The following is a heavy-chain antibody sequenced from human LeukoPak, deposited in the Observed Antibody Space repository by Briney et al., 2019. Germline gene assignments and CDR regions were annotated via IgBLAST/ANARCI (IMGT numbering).Heavy chain of an antibody. J-gene: IGHJ3*02. CDR2: INWNGGST. CDR3: ARSYGGNLNDAFDI. D-gene: IGHD4-23*01. Sequence: VGSLRLSCAASGFTFDDYGMSWVRQAPGKGLEWVSGINWNGGSTGYADSVKGRFTISRDNAKNSLYLQMNSLRAEDTALYYCARSYGGNLNDAFDIWGQGTMVTVSS. V-gene: IGHV3-20*04. CDR1: GFTFDDYG.